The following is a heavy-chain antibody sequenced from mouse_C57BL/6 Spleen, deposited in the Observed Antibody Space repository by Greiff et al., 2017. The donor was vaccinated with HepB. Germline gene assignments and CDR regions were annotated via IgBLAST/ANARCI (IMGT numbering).Heavy chain of an antibody. V-gene: IGHV5-16*01. J-gene: IGHJ1*03. CDR2: INYDGSST. D-gene: IGHD1-1*01. CDR3: ARGGYGSSYYWYFDV. Sequence: EVQLVESEGGLVQPGRSMKLSCTASGFTFSDYYMAWVRQVPEKGLEWVANINYDGSSTYYLDSLKSRFIISRDNAKNILYLQMSSLKSEDTATYYCARGGYGSSYYWYFDVWGTGTTVTVSS. CDR1: GFTFSDYY.